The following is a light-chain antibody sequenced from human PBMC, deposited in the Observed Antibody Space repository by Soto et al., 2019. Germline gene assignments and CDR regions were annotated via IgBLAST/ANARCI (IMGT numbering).Light chain of an antibody. CDR2: EDN. CDR1: SGSIASNY. CDR3: QSYDSSNQGV. Sequence: NFMLTQPHSVSESPGKTVTISCTGSSGSIASNYVQWYQQRPGSAPTTVIYEDNQRPSGVPDRFSGSIDSSSNSASLTISGLKTKDEADYYCQSYDSSNQGVFGGGTKLTVL. V-gene: IGLV6-57*02. J-gene: IGLJ2*01.